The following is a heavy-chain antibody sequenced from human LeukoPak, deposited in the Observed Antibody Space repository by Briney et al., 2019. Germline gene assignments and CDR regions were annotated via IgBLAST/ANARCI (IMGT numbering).Heavy chain of an antibody. CDR3: ARELYSSGYHDAFDI. CDR1: GGSFSGYY. CDR2: VSHSGST. J-gene: IGHJ3*02. D-gene: IGHD3-22*01. Sequence: SETLSLTCAVYGGSFSGYYWSWIRQPPGKGLEWIAEVSHSGSTNYNPSLKSRVTISVDTSKNQFSLKLSSVTAADTAVYYCARELYSSGYHDAFDIWGQGTMVTVSS. V-gene: IGHV4-34*01.